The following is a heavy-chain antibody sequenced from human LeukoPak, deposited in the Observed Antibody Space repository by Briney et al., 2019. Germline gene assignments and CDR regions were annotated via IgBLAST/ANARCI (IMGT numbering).Heavy chain of an antibody. CDR3: ARGRSYSNYYYYYMDV. V-gene: IGHV1-8*03. D-gene: IGHD3-10*01. J-gene: IGHJ6*03. Sequence: GASVKVSCKASGYTFTSYDINWVRQATGQGLEWMGWMNPNSGNTGYAQKFQGRVTITRNTSISTAYMELSSLRSEDTAVYYCARGRSYSNYYYYYMDVWGKGTTVTVSS. CDR2: MNPNSGNT. CDR1: GYTFTSYD.